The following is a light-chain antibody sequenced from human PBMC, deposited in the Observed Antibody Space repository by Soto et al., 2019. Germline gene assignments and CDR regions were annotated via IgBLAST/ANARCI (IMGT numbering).Light chain of an antibody. V-gene: IGKV1-8*01. CDR2: AAS. J-gene: IGKJ1*01. CDR3: QQNNYM. Sequence: AIRITQSPSSFSASTGDRVTLNCRASQGISSYLAWYQQKPGKAPKLLIYAASTLQSGVPSRFSGSGSGTDFTLTISSLQPEDFATYYCQQNNYMFGQGTKVDIK. CDR1: QGISSY.